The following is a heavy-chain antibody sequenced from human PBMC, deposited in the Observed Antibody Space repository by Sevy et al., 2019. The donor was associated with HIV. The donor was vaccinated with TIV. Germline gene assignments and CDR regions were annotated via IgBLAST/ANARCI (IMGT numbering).Heavy chain of an antibody. CDR2: IWYDGSNK. V-gene: IGHV3-33*01. D-gene: IGHD4-17*01. J-gene: IGHJ4*02. CDR3: ARDPDYGGNSAFDY. CDR1: GFTFSSYG. Sequence: GGSLRLSCAASGFTFSSYGMHWVRQAPGKGLEWVAVIWYDGSNKYYADSVKGRFTISRDNSKDTLYLQMNSLRAEDTAVYYCARDPDYGGNSAFDYWGQGTLVTVSS.